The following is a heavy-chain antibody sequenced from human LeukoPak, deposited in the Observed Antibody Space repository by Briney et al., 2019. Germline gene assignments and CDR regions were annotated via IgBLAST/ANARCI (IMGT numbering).Heavy chain of an antibody. J-gene: IGHJ4*02. V-gene: IGHV4-39*01. CDR1: GGSISSNRHY. D-gene: IGHD1-26*01. Sequence: PSETLSLTCTVSGGSISSNRHYWAWIRQPPGKGLEWIGNIYYRGSIAYNQSLSSRVTMSVDTSKNQFSLRLSSVTAADTAVFYCARLSNTGSFDFDNWGQGTLVTVSS. CDR2: IYYRGSI. CDR3: ARLSNTGSFDFDN.